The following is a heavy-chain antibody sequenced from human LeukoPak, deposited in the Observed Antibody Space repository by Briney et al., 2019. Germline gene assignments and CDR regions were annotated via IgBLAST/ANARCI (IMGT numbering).Heavy chain of an antibody. CDR3: ARAAGIVVVPAASGRDY. J-gene: IGHJ4*02. CDR2: ISSSGSTI. D-gene: IGHD2-2*01. CDR1: GFTFSDYY. V-gene: IGHV3-11*04. Sequence: AGGSLRLSCAASGFTFSDYYMSWIRQAPGKGLEWVSYISSSGSTIYYADSVKGRFTISRDNAKNSLYLQMNSLRAEDTAVYYCARAAGIVVVPAASGRDYWGQGTLVTVSS.